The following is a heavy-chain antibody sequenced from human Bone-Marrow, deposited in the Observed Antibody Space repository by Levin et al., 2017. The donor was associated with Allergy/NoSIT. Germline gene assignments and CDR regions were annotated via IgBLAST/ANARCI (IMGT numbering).Heavy chain of an antibody. V-gene: IGHV3-21*01. J-gene: IGHJ6*03. CDR2: ISSSSSYI. D-gene: IGHD2-2*01. CDR3: ARGREERDIVVVPAAIVLLAKTFYYYYYMDV. CDR1: GFTFSSYS. Sequence: GGSLRLSCAASGFTFSSYSMNWVRQAPGKGLEWVSSISSSSSYIYYADSVKGRFTISRDNAKNSLYLQMNSLRAEDTAVYYCARGREERDIVVVPAAIVLLAKTFYYYYYMDVWGKGTTVTVSS.